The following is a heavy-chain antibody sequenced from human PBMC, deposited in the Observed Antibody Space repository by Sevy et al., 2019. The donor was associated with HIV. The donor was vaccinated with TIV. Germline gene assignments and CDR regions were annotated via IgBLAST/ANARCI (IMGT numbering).Heavy chain of an antibody. Sequence: GGSLRLSCAASGFTFSAYSMNWVRQAPGKGLEWVSYISSSGTIYYADSVKGQFTISRDNAKSSPYLQMNGLRAEDTAVYYCARAGGDCYSKNECWFVSWGQGTLVTVSS. CDR2: ISSSGTI. J-gene: IGHJ5*01. V-gene: IGHV3-48*01. D-gene: IGHD2-21*01. CDR1: GFTFSAYS. CDR3: ARAGGDCYSKNECWFVS.